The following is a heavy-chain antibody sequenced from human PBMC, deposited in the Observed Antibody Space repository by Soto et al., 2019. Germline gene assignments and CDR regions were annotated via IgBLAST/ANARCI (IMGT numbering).Heavy chain of an antibody. Sequence: ASVKVSCKASGYTFTTYGISWVRQAPGQGLEWMGWISAYNGNTNYAQKLQGRVTITTDASASTAYMELSSLRSEDTAVYYCARGPVQFCSSTSCSTDGAFDIWGQGTMVTVSS. D-gene: IGHD2-2*01. CDR1: GYTFTTYG. CDR3: ARGPVQFCSSTSCSTDGAFDI. J-gene: IGHJ3*02. CDR2: ISAYNGNT. V-gene: IGHV1-18*01.